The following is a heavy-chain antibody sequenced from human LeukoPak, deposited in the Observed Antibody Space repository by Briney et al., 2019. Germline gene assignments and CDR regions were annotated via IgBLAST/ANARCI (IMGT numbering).Heavy chain of an antibody. V-gene: IGHV3-7*01. CDR3: AGSGSYGAPSGCSDP. CDR2: IKQDGSEK. Sequence: GGSLRLSRAASGFTFSSYWMNSVRQAPGKGLDWVANIKQDGSEKYYVDSVKGRFTISRDNACISLYLQMNSLRAEDTAVYYCAGSGSYGAPSGCSDPWGQGTLVTVSS. D-gene: IGHD4-17*01. CDR1: GFTFSSYW. J-gene: IGHJ5*02.